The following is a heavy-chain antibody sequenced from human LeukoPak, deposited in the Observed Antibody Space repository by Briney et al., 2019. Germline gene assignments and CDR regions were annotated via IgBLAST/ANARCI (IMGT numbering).Heavy chain of an antibody. J-gene: IGHJ4*02. CDR1: GGSISTYY. Sequence: PSETLSLTCTVSGGSISTYYWSWIRQPPGMGLEWIGSLQNTGSATHNSSLESRVTMSVDTSGNQFSLRLSSVTAADTAFYYCARETIAGYTYGPHFDYWGRGTLVTVSP. V-gene: IGHV4-59*01. CDR2: LQNTGSA. CDR3: ARETIAGYTYGPHFDY. D-gene: IGHD5-18*01.